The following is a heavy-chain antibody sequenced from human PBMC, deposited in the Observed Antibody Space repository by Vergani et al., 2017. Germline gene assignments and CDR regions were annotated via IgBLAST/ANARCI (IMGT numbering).Heavy chain of an antibody. CDR1: GGSISSGSYY. CDR3: ARVRKYDFWSGINGMDV. Sequence: QVQLQESGPGLVKPSQTLSLTCTVSGGSISSGSYYWSWIRQPAGKGLEWIGRIYTSGSTNYNPSLKSRVTISVDTSKNQFSLKLSSVTAADTAVYYCARVRKYDFWSGINGMDVWGQGTTVTVSS. J-gene: IGHJ6*02. CDR2: IYTSGST. V-gene: IGHV4-61*02. D-gene: IGHD3-3*01.